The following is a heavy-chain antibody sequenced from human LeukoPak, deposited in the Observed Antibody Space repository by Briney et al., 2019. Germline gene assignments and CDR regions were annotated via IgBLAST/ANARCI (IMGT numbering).Heavy chain of an antibody. Sequence: SETLSLTCTVSGGSISSGYYWGWIRQPPGKGLEWIGSIYHSGSTYYNPSLKSRVTISVDTSKNQFSLKLSSVTAADTAVYYCAREAGRWLQLNAFDIWGQGTMVTVSS. D-gene: IGHD5-24*01. J-gene: IGHJ3*02. CDR3: AREAGRWLQLNAFDI. CDR2: IYHSGST. CDR1: GGSISSGYY. V-gene: IGHV4-38-2*02.